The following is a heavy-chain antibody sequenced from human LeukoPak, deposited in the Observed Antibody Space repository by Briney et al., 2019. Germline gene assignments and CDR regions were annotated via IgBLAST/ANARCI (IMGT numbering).Heavy chain of an antibody. J-gene: IGHJ6*02. D-gene: IGHD2-15*01. CDR3: ATGESAATPYYYYGMDV. CDR2: FYPEDGET. Sequence: EASVKVSCKVSGYTLTELSMHWVRQAPGKGLEWMGGFYPEDGETIYAQKFQGRVTMTEDTSTDTAYMELSSLRSEDTAVYYCATGESAATPYYYYGMDVWGQGTTVTVSS. V-gene: IGHV1-24*01. CDR1: GYTLTELS.